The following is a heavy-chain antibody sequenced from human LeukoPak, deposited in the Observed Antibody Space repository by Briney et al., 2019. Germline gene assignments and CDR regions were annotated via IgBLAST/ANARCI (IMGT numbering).Heavy chain of an antibody. V-gene: IGHV1-69*06. CDR3: VRAIGRSNSPTVFDY. CDR2: IIPIFGTA. CDR1: GGTFSSYA. J-gene: IGHJ4*02. Sequence: SVKVSCKASGGTFSSYAINWVRQAPGQGLEWMGGIIPIFGTANYAQRFQGRVTITADKSTSTAYMELSSLRSEDTGVYYCVRAIGRSNSPTVFDYWGQGTLVTVSS. D-gene: IGHD6-13*01.